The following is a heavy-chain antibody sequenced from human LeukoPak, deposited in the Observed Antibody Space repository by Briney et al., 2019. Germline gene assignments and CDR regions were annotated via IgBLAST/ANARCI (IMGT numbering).Heavy chain of an antibody. CDR1: GFTFSSYG. Sequence: GGSLRLSCAASGFTFSSYGMHWVRQAPGKGLEWVAVISYDGSNKYYADSVKGRFTISRDNSKNTLYPQMNSLRAEDTVVYYCAKARLSGLAALRRGGYYAMDVWGQGTTVTVSS. CDR3: AKARLSGLAALRRGGYYAMDV. D-gene: IGHD3-22*01. CDR2: ISYDGSNK. V-gene: IGHV3-30*18. J-gene: IGHJ6*02.